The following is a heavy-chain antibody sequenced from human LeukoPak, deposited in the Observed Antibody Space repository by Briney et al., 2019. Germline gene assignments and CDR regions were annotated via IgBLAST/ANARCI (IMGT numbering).Heavy chain of an antibody. V-gene: IGHV3-48*03. D-gene: IGHD3-16*01. CDR1: AVTLSTYD. Sequence: AGGSLRLSCVVSAVTLSTYDMNWVRQAPGKGLEWVSYISGTGNTIYYADSVKGRFTTSRDYAKNTLYLQMNSLRAEDTAVYYCARDLVSGAYTFDIWGPGTMVTVSS. J-gene: IGHJ3*02. CDR2: ISGTGNTI. CDR3: ARDLVSGAYTFDI.